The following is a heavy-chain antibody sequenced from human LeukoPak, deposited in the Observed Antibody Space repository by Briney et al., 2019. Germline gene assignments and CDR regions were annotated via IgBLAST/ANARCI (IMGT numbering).Heavy chain of an antibody. CDR3: AKGSGWYKVRGAIDY. V-gene: IGHV3-30*18. Sequence: PGGSLRLSCAASGFTFSSYGMHWVRQAPGKGLEWVAVISYDGSNKYYADSVKGRFTISRDNSKNTLYLQMNSLRAEDTAVYYCAKGSGWYKVRGAIDYWGQGTLVTVSS. J-gene: IGHJ4*02. CDR2: ISYDGSNK. D-gene: IGHD6-19*01. CDR1: GFTFSSYG.